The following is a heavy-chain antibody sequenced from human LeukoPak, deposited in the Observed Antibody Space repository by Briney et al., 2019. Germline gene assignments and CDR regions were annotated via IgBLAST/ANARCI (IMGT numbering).Heavy chain of an antibody. V-gene: IGHV3-21*01. CDR2: ITTSSSYT. D-gene: IGHD3-10*02. J-gene: IGHJ6*04. CDR1: GFTFSSYG. Sequence: GRSLRLSCAASGFTFSSYGMHWVRQAPGKGLEWISSITTSSSYTFYADSVKGRFTISRDNAKNSLYLQMNSLRAEDTAVYYCAELGITMIGGVWGKGTTVTISS. CDR3: AELGITMIGGV.